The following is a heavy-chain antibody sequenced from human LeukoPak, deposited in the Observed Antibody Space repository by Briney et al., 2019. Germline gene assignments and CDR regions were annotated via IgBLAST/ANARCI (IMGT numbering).Heavy chain of an antibody. J-gene: IGHJ5*02. CDR3: ARARYSSSWYEPFDP. V-gene: IGHV4-4*07. CDR1: GGSITIYY. Sequence: SETLSLTCTVSGGSITIYYWSWIRQPAGKGLEWIGRIYTSGSTNYNPSLKSRVTISIDTSKNHFSLKLRSVTAADTAVYYCARARYSSSWYEPFDPWGQGTLVTVSS. CDR2: IYTSGST. D-gene: IGHD6-13*01.